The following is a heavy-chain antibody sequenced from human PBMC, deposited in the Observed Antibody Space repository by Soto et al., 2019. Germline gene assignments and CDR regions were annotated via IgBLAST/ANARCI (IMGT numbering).Heavy chain of an antibody. CDR2: IYYSGCT. CDR1: GGSISSYY. CDR3: ARDQEEGEGGLDY. Sequence: SETLSLTCTVSGGSISSYYWSWIRQPPGKGLEWIGYIYYSGCTNYNPSLKSRVPISVDTSKNQFSLKLSSVTAAATAWSDWARDQEEGEGGLDYWGQGTLVTVSS. D-gene: IGHD3-16*01. V-gene: IGHV4-59*01. J-gene: IGHJ4*02.